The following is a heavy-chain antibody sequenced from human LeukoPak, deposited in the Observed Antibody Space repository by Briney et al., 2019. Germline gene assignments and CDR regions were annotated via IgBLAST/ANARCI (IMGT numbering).Heavy chain of an antibody. CDR3: ARDISGWSTYFDY. CDR1: GGSISSYY. J-gene: IGHJ4*02. V-gene: IGHV4-59*12. D-gene: IGHD6-19*01. Sequence: SETLSLTCTVSGGSISSYYWSWIRQPPGKGLEWIGYIHYSGGITYYNPSLKSRVTISVDTSKNQFSLKLSSVNAADTAVYYCARDISGWSTYFDYWGQGTLVTVSS. CDR2: IHYSGGIT.